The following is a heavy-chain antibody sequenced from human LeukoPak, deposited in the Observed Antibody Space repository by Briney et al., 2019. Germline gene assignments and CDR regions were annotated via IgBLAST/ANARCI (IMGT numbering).Heavy chain of an antibody. CDR3: ARSIAVAQYYFDY. Sequence: SETLSLTRTVSGGSISSSSYYWGWIRQPPGKGLEWIGSIYYSGSTYYNPSLKSRVTISVDTSKNQFSLKLSSVTAADTAVYYCARSIAVAQYYFDYWGQGTLVTVSS. V-gene: IGHV4-39*07. J-gene: IGHJ4*02. CDR1: GGSISSSSYY. CDR2: IYYSGST. D-gene: IGHD6-19*01.